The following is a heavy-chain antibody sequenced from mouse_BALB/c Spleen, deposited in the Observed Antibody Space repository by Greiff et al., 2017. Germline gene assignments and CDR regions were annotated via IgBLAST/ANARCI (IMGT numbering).Heavy chain of an antibody. CDR3: ARWGKGNYQYFDV. Sequence: QVQLQQPGAELVKPGASVKLSCKASGYTFTSYWMHWVKQRPGQGLEWIGEINPSNGRTNYNEKFKSKATLTVDKSSSTAYMQLSSLTSEDSAVYYWARWGKGNYQYFDVWGAGTTVTVAS. J-gene: IGHJ1*01. V-gene: IGHV1S81*02. D-gene: IGHD2-1*01. CDR2: INPSNGRT. CDR1: GYTFTSYW.